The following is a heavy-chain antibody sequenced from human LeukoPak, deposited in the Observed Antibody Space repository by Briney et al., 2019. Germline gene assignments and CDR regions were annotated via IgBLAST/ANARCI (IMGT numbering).Heavy chain of an antibody. Sequence: SETLSLTCTVSGGSISSYYWSWIRQPAGKGLEWIGRIYTSGSTNYNPSLKSRVTMSVDTSKNQFSLKLSSVTAADTAVYYCARDLGYCSSTSCYVTDNRFDPWGQGTLVTVSS. CDR3: ARDLGYCSSTSCYVTDNRFDP. D-gene: IGHD2-2*01. V-gene: IGHV4-4*07. CDR2: IYTSGST. CDR1: GGSISSYY. J-gene: IGHJ5*02.